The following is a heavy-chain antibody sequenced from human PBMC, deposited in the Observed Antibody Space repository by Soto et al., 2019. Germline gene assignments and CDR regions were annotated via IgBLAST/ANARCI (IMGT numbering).Heavy chain of an antibody. CDR2: IIPIFGTA. CDR3: TTDLSFPRSDYLDYFDY. D-gene: IGHD4-17*01. V-gene: IGHV1-69*13. Sequence: SVKVSCKASGDTFSSYAISWVRQAPGQGLEWMGGIIPIFGTANYAQKFQGRVTITADESRSTAYMELNSLKTEDTAVYYCTTDLSFPRSDYLDYFDYWAQGTLVTVSS. CDR1: GDTFSSYA. J-gene: IGHJ4*02.